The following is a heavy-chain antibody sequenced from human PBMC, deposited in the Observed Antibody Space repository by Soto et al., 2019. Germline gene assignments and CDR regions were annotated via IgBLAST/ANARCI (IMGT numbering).Heavy chain of an antibody. CDR2: ISGSGGST. D-gene: IGHD2-2*01. Sequence: EVQLLESGGGLVQPGGSLRLSCAASGFTFSSYAMSWVRQAPGKGLEWVSAISGSGGSTYYADSVKGRFTISRDNSKNTLYLQMNSLRAEDTAVYYCATSRYCSSTSCYGAFDYWGQGTLVTVSS. CDR3: ATSRYCSSTSCYGAFDY. J-gene: IGHJ4*02. V-gene: IGHV3-23*01. CDR1: GFTFSSYA.